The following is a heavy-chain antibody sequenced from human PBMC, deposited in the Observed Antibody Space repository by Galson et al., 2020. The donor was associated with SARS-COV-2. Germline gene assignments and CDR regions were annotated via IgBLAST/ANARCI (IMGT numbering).Heavy chain of an antibody. CDR2: NYWNDDN. Sequence: SGPTLVKPTQTLTLTCTFSGFSLSTSGVGVVWIRQPPGKALEWIALNYWNDDNRYSPSLRARLTIANDPSRNQVDLTMTKVDPVDTATYYCAHFSTTVSTGYFDFWGPGIPVTVSS. V-gene: IGHV2-5*01. D-gene: IGHD4-17*01. CDR3: AHFSTTVSTGYFDF. J-gene: IGHJ4*02. CDR1: GFSLSTSGVG.